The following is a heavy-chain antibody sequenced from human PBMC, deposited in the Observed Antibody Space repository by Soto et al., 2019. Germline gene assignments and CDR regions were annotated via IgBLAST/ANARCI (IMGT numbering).Heavy chain of an antibody. CDR2: ISGSGGST. CDR3: AKPGNEHCSGGSCYLEYFQH. V-gene: IGHV3-23*01. J-gene: IGHJ1*01. Sequence: GGSLRLSCAASGFTFSSYAMSWVRQAPGKGLEWVSAISGSGGSTYYADSVKGRFTISRDNYKNTLYLQMNRLRAEDTAVYYCAKPGNEHCSGGSCYLEYFQHWGQGTLVTVSS. CDR1: GFTFSSYA. D-gene: IGHD2-15*01.